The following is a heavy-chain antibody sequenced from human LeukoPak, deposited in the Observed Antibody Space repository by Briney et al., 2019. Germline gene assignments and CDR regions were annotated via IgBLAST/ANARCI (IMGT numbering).Heavy chain of an antibody. V-gene: IGHV5-51*01. CDR3: ARHQYYYDSSGNYGWFDS. CDR1: GFNFTAYW. J-gene: IGHJ5*01. CDR2: SHPINSDT. D-gene: IGHD3-22*01. Sequence: GESLKISCKGSGFNFTAYWIAWVRQMPGKGLEWMGISHPINSDTKYSPSFQGQVTISADKSSSTAYLQWNSLKATDTAMYYCARHQYYYDSSGNYGWFDSWGQGTLVTVSS.